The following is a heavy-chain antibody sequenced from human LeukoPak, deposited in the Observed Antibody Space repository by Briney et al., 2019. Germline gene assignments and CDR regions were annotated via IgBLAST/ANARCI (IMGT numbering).Heavy chain of an antibody. CDR1: GFTFSSYG. J-gene: IGHJ6*04. D-gene: IGHD4-17*01. Sequence: GGSLRLSCAASGFTFSSYGMHWVRQARGQGLEWVAVISYDGSNKYYADSVKGRFTISRDNSKNTLYLQMNSLRAEDTAVYYCAKGDDGDYDGYYYGMDVWGKGTTVTVSS. CDR3: AKGDDGDYDGYYYGMDV. V-gene: IGHV3-30*18. CDR2: ISYDGSNK.